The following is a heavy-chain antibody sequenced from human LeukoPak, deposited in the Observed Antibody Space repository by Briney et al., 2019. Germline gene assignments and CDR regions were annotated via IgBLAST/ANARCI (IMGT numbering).Heavy chain of an antibody. V-gene: IGHV7-4-1*02. CDR3: ARAPYDSSGYYVY. Sequence: ASVKVSCKASGYTFTRYAMNWVRQAPGQGPEWMGWINTNTGNPTYAQGFTGRFVFSLNTSVSTAFLQITSLKAEDTAVYYCARAPYDSSGYYVYWGQGTLVTVSS. J-gene: IGHJ4*02. D-gene: IGHD3-22*01. CDR1: GYTFTRYA. CDR2: INTNTGNP.